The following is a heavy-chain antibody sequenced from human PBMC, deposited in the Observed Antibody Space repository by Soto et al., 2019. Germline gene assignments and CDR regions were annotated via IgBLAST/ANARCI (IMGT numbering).Heavy chain of an antibody. V-gene: IGHV3-15*07. J-gene: IGHJ4*02. D-gene: IGHD3-3*01. CDR1: GFTFSNAW. CDR3: TKSDLEDFWSGYGYEYYFDY. Sequence: GGSLRLSCAASGFTFSNAWMNWVRQAPGKGLEWVGRIKSKTDGGTTDYAAPVKGRFTISRDDSKNTLYLQMNSLKTEDTAVYYCTKSDLEDFWSGYGYEYYFDYWGQGTLVTVSS. CDR2: IKSKTDGGTT.